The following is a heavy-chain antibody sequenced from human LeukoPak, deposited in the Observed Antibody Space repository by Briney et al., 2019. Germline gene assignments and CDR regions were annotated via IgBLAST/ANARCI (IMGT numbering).Heavy chain of an antibody. Sequence: GGSLRLSCEASGDTFSGHSVIWVRQAPGKGLEWISYIGYGGSPIHFADSVKGRFGISRDDAKNSLYLYINTLRAEDTAIYYCAREYDSRARFDPWGQGILVTVSS. D-gene: IGHD4-11*01. J-gene: IGHJ5*02. V-gene: IGHV3-48*01. CDR3: AREYDSRARFDP. CDR1: GDTFSGHS. CDR2: IGYGGSPI.